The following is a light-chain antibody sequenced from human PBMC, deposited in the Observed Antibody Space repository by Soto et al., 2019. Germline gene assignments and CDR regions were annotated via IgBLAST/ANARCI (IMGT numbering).Light chain of an antibody. CDR2: EVS. V-gene: IGLV2-14*01. CDR3: SSYTTSITYV. J-gene: IGLJ1*01. Sequence: QSALTQPASVSGSPGQSTTISCTGTSSDVGGYNYVSWYQQHPGKAPKLMIYEVSNRPSGVSSRFSGSKSGNTASLTISGLQAEDEADYYCSSYTTSITYVFGTGTKLTVL. CDR1: SSDVGGYNY.